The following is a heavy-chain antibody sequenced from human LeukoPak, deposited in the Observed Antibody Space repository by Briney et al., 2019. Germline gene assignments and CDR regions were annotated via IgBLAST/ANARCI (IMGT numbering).Heavy chain of an antibody. V-gene: IGHV4-59*01. Sequence: PSETLSLTCTVSGGSISSYYRSWIRQPPGMGREGIRYIYYSRSTNFNPSRKSLVTISVDTTKNQFSLKLSSVTAADTAVYYCARSITIFGVVGWFDPWGQGTLVTVS. CDR2: IYYSRST. CDR3: ARSITIFGVVGWFDP. J-gene: IGHJ5*02. D-gene: IGHD3-3*01. CDR1: GGSISSYY.